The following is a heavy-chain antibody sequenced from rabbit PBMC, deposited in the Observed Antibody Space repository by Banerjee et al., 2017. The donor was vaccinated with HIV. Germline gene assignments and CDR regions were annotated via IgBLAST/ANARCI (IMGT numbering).Heavy chain of an antibody. CDR2: IHGGSGSA. Sequence: EESGGDLVKPEGSLTLTCTASGFSFSSSYWICWVRQAPGKGLEWIACIHGGSGSAYYASWAKGRFTISKTSSTTVTLQMTSLTAADAATYFCARDYINGYSDYVFNLWGQGTLVTVS. D-gene: IGHD6-1*01. CDR1: GFSFSSSYW. CDR3: ARDYINGYSDYVFNL. V-gene: IGHV1S45*01. J-gene: IGHJ4*01.